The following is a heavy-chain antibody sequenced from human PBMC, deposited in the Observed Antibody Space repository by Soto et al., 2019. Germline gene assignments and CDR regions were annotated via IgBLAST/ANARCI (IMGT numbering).Heavy chain of an antibody. Sequence: QVQLQESGPGLVKPSQTLSLTCTVSGGSISDGGYYWSWIRQHPGKGLEWIGYIYYSGNAYYNPSLKSRVTTSVDTSKRQFSLRLSSVTAADTAVYYCARAPFHYYGSGRLDHWGRGVLVTVSS. CDR2: IYYSGNA. CDR3: ARAPFHYYGSGRLDH. V-gene: IGHV4-31*03. J-gene: IGHJ4*02. CDR1: GGSISDGGYY. D-gene: IGHD3-10*01.